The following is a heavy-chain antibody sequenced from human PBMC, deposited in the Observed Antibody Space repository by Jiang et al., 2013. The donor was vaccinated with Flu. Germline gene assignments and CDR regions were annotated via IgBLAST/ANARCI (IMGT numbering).Heavy chain of an antibody. CDR3: AREGGXSRYDSSGYHLDY. D-gene: IGHD3-22*01. CDR1: GGTFSSYA. Sequence: VQLVESGAEVKKPGSSVKVSCKASGGTFSSYAISWVRQAPGQGLEWMGGIIPILGIANYAQKFQGRVTITADKSTSTAYMELSSLRSEDTAVYYCAREGGXSRYDSSGYHLDYWGQGTLVTVSS. CDR2: IIPILGIA. V-gene: IGHV1-69*09. J-gene: IGHJ4*02.